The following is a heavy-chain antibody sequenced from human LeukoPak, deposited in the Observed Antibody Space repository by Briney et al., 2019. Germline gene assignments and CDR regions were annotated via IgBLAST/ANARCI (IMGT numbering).Heavy chain of an antibody. CDR1: GFTVSSNY. CDR3: ARELYNYGVY. V-gene: IGHV3-53*01. CDR2: IYAGDTT. J-gene: IGHJ4*02. Sequence: GGSLRLSCAASGFTVSSNYMSWVRQAPGKGLEWVSVIYAGDTTYHAASVKGRFTVSRDNSKNTLYLQMNSLRGEDTAVYYCARELYNYGVYWGQGTQVTVSS. D-gene: IGHD5-18*01.